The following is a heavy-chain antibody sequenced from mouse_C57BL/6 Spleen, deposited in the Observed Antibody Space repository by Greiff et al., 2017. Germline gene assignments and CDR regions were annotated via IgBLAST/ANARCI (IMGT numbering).Heavy chain of an antibody. J-gene: IGHJ2*01. D-gene: IGHD2-5*01. CDR1: GFTFSSYG. V-gene: IGHV5-6*01. CDR2: ISSGGSYT. Sequence: EVQLQQSGGDLVKPGGSLKLSCAASGFTFSSYGMSWVRQTPDKRLEWVATISSGGSYTYYPDSVKGRFTISRDNAKNTLYLQMSSLKSEDTAMYYGARRGYSNYLDYWGQGTTLTVSS. CDR3: ARRGYSNYLDY.